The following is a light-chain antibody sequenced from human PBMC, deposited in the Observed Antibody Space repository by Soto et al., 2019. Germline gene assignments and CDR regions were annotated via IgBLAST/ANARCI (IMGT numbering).Light chain of an antibody. J-gene: IGKJ5*01. V-gene: IGKV3D-15*01. CDR1: QSVSSN. Sequence: EIQMTQSPATLSVSPGDSVTVSCRASQSVSSNLAWYQQKPGPAPRLLIHASANRATCIPDRFSASATGTAFTITINRQDPADYAVYHYQLYGISPHFGQGTRVDIK. CDR3: QLYGISPH. CDR2: ASA.